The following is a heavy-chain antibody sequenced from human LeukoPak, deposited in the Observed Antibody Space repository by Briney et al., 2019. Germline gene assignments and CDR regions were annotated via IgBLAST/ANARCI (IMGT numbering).Heavy chain of an antibody. J-gene: IGHJ6*03. CDR3: ARDSPPVDYYYYYMDV. Sequence: SETLSLTXTVSGGSISSYYWSWIRQPAGKGLEWIGRIYTSGSTNYNPSLKSRVTMSVDTSKNQFSLKLSSMTAADTAVYYCARDSPPVDYYYYYMDVWGKGTTVTVSS. V-gene: IGHV4-4*07. CDR2: IYTSGST. CDR1: GGSISSYY.